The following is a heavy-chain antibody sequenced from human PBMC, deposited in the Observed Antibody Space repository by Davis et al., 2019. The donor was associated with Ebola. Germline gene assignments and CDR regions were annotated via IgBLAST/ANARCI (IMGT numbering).Heavy chain of an antibody. CDR1: GYSISSGYY. Sequence: SETLSLTCIVSGYSISSGYYWGWIRQSPGKGLEWIGSIYYSGSTYYNPSLKSRVTISVDTSKNQFSLKLSSVTAPDTAVYYCARRGTTSTTDAYDIWGQGTMVTVSS. V-gene: IGHV4-38-2*02. D-gene: IGHD1-1*01. J-gene: IGHJ3*02. CDR3: ARRGTTSTTDAYDI. CDR2: IYYSGST.